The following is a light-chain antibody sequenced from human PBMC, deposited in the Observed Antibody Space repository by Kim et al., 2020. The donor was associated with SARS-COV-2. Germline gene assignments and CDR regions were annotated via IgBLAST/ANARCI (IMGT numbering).Light chain of an antibody. J-gene: IGLJ3*02. V-gene: IGLV2-14*04. CDR3: SSYTRSGTLYVV. CDR2: AVS. Sequence: IPISCDGSSSDIGDYKYVSWYQQHRGKAPKLIISAVSDRPSGISNRFSGSKSGNTASLTISRLQAEDEADYYCSSYTRSGTLYVVFGGGTQLTVL. CDR1: SSDIGDYKY.